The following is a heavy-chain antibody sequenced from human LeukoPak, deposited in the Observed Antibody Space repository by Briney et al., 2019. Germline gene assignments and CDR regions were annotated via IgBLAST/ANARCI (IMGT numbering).Heavy chain of an antibody. D-gene: IGHD6-6*01. CDR3: ARVVSSSSFPFDY. CDR2: IKQDGSEK. CDR1: GFTFSSYW. Sequence: GGSLRLSCAASGFTFSSYWMSWVRQAPGKGLEWVANIKQDGSEKYYVDSVKGRFTISRDNAKNSLYLQMNSLRAEDTAVYYCARVVSSSSFPFDYWGQGTLVTVSS. J-gene: IGHJ4*02. V-gene: IGHV3-7*01.